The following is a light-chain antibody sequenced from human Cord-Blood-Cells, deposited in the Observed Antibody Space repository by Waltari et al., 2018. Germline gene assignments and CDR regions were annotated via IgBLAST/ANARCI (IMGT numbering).Light chain of an antibody. Sequence: EIVLTQSPGTLSLSPGERATLSCRASRSVSSSYVAWYQQKPGQAPRLLIYGASSRATGIPDRFSGSGSVTDFTLTISRLEPEDFAVYYCQQYRSSPYTFGQGTKLEIK. V-gene: IGKV3-20*01. J-gene: IGKJ2*01. CDR3: QQYRSSPYT. CDR1: RSVSSSY. CDR2: GAS.